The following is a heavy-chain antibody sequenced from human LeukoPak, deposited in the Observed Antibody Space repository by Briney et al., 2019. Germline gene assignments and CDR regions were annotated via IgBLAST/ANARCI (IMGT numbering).Heavy chain of an antibody. V-gene: IGHV1-18*01. Sequence: ASVRVSCKASGYTFTSYAISWVRQAPGQGLEWMGWINAHNGNTNYAQRLQGRVTLTTDTSTSTAYMELRSLRFDDTAIYYCARSPKLQTRGEWFDPWGQGTLVTVSS. CDR3: ARSPKLQTRGEWFDP. J-gene: IGHJ5*02. D-gene: IGHD4-11*01. CDR2: INAHNGNT. CDR1: GYTFTSYA.